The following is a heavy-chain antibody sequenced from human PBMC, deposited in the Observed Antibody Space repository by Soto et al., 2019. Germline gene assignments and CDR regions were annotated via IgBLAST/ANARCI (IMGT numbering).Heavy chain of an antibody. V-gene: IGHV1-24*01. CDR1: GYTLADLD. Sequence: QAQLEQSGAEVKKPGASVKVPCKVSGYTLADLDIHWVRQAPGKGLEWMGGYIPDQGKLVQAETFQGRATMTEDTSTDTAYMELSSLRFADTAVYFCTSHVVMGALLYWGQGTLVTVSS. J-gene: IGHJ4*02. D-gene: IGHD1-26*01. CDR2: YIPDQGKL. CDR3: TSHVVMGALLY.